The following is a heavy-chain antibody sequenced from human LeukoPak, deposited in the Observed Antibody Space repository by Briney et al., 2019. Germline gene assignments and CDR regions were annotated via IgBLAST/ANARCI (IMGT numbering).Heavy chain of an antibody. V-gene: IGHV4-38-2*02. CDR1: GYSISSGYY. CDR3: ARWAFYDSSGYYFDY. D-gene: IGHD3-22*01. J-gene: IGHJ4*02. Sequence: SETLSLTCTVSGYSISSGYYWSWIRQPPGKGLEWIGEINHSGSTNYNPSLKSRVTISVDTSKNQFSLKLSSVTAADTAVYYCARWAFYDSSGYYFDYWGQGTLVTVSS. CDR2: INHSGST.